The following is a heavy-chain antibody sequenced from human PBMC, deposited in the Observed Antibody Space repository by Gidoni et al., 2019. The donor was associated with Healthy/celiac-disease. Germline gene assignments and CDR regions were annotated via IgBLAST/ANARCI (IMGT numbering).Heavy chain of an antibody. CDR2: SYHSGST. D-gene: IGHD5-18*01. CDR1: GGSISSSNW. CDR3: GRDQLWLGGFDP. V-gene: IGHV4-4*02. Sequence: QVQLQESGPGLVKPSGTLSLTCAVSGGSISSSNWWSWVRQPPGKGLEWIGESYHSGSTNYNPVSKRCVTISVDKSKNKFSLKLSSVTAADTAVYYCGRDQLWLGGFDPWGQGTLVTVSS. J-gene: IGHJ5*01.